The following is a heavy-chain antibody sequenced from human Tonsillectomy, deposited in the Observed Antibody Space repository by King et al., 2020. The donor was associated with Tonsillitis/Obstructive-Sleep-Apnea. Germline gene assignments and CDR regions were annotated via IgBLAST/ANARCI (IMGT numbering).Heavy chain of an antibody. CDR1: GFTFSTYE. Sequence: EVQLVESGGGLVQPGGSLRLSCAASGFTFSTYEMNWVRQAPGKGLEWVSYISSSGSTTYFADAVKGRFTISRDNAKNSLYLQMNSLRAEDTALYFCATEGSGTTALDYWGQGTLVTVSS. D-gene: IGHD1-1*01. CDR2: ISSSGSTT. CDR3: ATEGSGTTALDY. J-gene: IGHJ4*02. V-gene: IGHV3-48*03.